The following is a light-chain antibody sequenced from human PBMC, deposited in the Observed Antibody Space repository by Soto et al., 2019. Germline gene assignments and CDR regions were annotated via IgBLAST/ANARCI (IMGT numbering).Light chain of an antibody. V-gene: IGKV3-20*01. CDR3: QQYGSSSPYT. CDR1: QSVSSSY. J-gene: IGKJ2*01. Sequence: EMALTQSRGTLSSSPGERATISCRASQSVSSSYLACYQQKPGQAPRLLIYGASSRATGIPDRFSGSGSGTDFTLTISRLEPQDFAVYYCQQYGSSSPYTFGQGTKLEIK. CDR2: GAS.